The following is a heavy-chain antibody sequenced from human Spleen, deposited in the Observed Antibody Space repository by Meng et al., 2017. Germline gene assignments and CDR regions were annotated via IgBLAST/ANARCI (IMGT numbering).Heavy chain of an antibody. V-gene: IGHV2-5*02. CDR1: GFSLITSGVG. D-gene: IGHD3-22*01. J-gene: IGHJ5*02. Sequence: QTTLKESGPPLVKPTQTLTLTCSFSGFSLITSGVGVGWIRQPPGKAPEWLALIYWDDDKSYSPSLKNRLTITKDTSKNQVVLTMTNMGPADTATYFCAYHDSLGWGNWFDPWGPGTLVTVSS. CDR3: AYHDSLGWGNWFDP. CDR2: IYWDDDK.